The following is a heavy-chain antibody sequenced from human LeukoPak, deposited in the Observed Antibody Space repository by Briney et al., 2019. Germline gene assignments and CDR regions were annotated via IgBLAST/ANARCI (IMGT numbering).Heavy chain of an antibody. V-gene: IGHV1-18*01. Sequence: ASVKVSCKASGYTFTSYSISWVRQAPGQGLEWMGWISAYNGNTNYAQKLQGRVTMTTDTSTSTAYMELRSLRSDDTAVYYCARYAGIAAAGNAFDIWGQGTMVTVSS. CDR1: GYTFTSYS. J-gene: IGHJ3*02. D-gene: IGHD6-13*01. CDR3: ARYAGIAAAGNAFDI. CDR2: ISAYNGNT.